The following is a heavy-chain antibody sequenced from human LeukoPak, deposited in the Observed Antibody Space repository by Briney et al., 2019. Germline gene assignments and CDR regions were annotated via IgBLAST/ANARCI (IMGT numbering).Heavy chain of an antibody. CDR2: LIGSSGST. CDR1: GFTSTDYA. D-gene: IGHD5-12*01. CDR3: AKGAYDYIEIGYFDS. Sequence: GGSLKLSCAASGFTSTDYAMNWVRQAPGKGLEWVSVLIGSSGSTDYADSVKGRFTISRDNSKNTLFLQMNSLRAEDTAIYYCAKGAYDYIEIGYFDSWGQGTLVTVSS. J-gene: IGHJ4*02. V-gene: IGHV3-23*01.